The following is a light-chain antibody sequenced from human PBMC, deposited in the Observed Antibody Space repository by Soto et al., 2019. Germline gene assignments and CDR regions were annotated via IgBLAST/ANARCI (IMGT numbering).Light chain of an antibody. J-gene: IGKJ5*01. CDR1: QSVGSD. CDR2: DTS. Sequence: EIVMTQSPATLSVSPGERATLSCRASQSVGSDLAWYQQKPGQSPRLLIYDTSTRATGVPARFSGSRSGTEFTLTISSLQSEDFAVYYCQQYNNWPPIPFGQGTRLENK. V-gene: IGKV3-15*01. CDR3: QQYNNWPPIP.